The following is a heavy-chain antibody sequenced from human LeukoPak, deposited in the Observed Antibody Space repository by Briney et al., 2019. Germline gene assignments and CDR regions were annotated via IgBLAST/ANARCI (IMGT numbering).Heavy chain of an antibody. Sequence: ASVKVSCKTSGYSLSGNFIHWVRQAPGQGLEWMGWINPNSGGTNYAQKFQGRVTMTRDTSISTAYMELSRLRSDDTAVYYCARVRDSSSWNWYFDLWGRGTLVTVSS. CDR3: ARVRDSSSWNWYFDL. V-gene: IGHV1-2*02. CDR2: INPNSGGT. D-gene: IGHD6-13*01. J-gene: IGHJ2*01. CDR1: GYSLSGNF.